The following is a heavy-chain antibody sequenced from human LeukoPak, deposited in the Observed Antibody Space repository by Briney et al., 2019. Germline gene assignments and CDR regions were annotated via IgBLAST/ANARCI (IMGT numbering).Heavy chain of an antibody. CDR2: INDRGST. CDR1: GGSFSGYF. CDR3: ARNTDCSGGTCNCDS. J-gene: IGHJ4*02. D-gene: IGHD2-15*01. Sequence: SETLSLTCAVYGGSFSGYFWSWIRHSPGKGLEWIVEINDRGSTNCNPSLKSRVTISVDSSRNQFSLKLSSVSAADTAVYYCARNTDCSGGTCNCDSWGKGTRVTVSS. V-gene: IGHV4-34*01.